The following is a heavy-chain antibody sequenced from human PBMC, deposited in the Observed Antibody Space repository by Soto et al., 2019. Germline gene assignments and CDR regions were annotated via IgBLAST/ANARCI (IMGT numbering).Heavy chain of an antibody. CDR3: AKDLTDYGDYFDY. J-gene: IGHJ4*02. V-gene: IGHV3-23*01. D-gene: IGHD4-17*01. Sequence: PWWSLRLSCSASVFTSSSYAMSWFRQAPGKGLEWVSAISGSGGSTYYADSVKGRFTISRDNSKNTLYLQMNSLRAEDTAVYYCAKDLTDYGDYFDYWGQGTLVTVSS. CDR2: ISGSGGST. CDR1: VFTSSSYA.